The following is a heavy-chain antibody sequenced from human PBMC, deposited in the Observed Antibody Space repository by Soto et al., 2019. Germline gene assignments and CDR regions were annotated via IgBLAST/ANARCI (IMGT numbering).Heavy chain of an antibody. V-gene: IGHV3-9*01. Sequence: GGSLRLSCAASGFTFSSYGMHWVRQAPGKGLEWVSGITWNSGKIAYADSVKGRFTIARDDDNNSLYLQMNSLRPEDTALYYCVKDSYADFHRVLSTAEYFFDYWGHGTLVPVPS. CDR3: VKDSYADFHRVLSTAEYFFDY. J-gene: IGHJ4*01. D-gene: IGHD2-15*01. CDR2: ITWNSGKI. CDR1: GFTFSSYG.